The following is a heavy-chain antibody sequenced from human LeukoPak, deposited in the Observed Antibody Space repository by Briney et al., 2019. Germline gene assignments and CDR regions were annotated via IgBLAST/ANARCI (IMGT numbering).Heavy chain of an antibody. CDR3: ARGLGYCSGGSCPRRAFDI. Sequence: GGSLRLSCAASGFTLSDYYMSWIRQAPGKGLEGVSFISSPGSTIYYADSVKGRFTISRDNAKNSVNLQMNSLRAEDTAVYYCARGLGYCSGGSCPRRAFDIWGQGTVVTVSS. J-gene: IGHJ3*02. V-gene: IGHV3-11*01. D-gene: IGHD2-15*01. CDR1: GFTLSDYY. CDR2: ISSPGSTI.